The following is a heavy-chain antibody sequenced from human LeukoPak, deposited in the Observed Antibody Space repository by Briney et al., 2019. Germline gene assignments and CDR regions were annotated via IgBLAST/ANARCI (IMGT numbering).Heavy chain of an antibody. CDR1: GYTLTELS. CDR3: ANQEWLRFNLNAFDI. Sequence: ASVTVSCKVSGYTLTELSMHWVRQAPGKGLEWMGGFDPEDGETIYAQKFQGRVTMTRDMSARTVYMELSSLRFEDTAVYYCANQEWLRFNLNAFDIWGQGTMVTVSS. J-gene: IGHJ3*02. D-gene: IGHD5-12*01. V-gene: IGHV1-24*01. CDR2: FDPEDGET.